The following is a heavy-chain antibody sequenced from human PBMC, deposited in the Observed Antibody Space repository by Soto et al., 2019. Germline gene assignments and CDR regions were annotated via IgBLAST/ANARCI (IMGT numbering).Heavy chain of an antibody. V-gene: IGHV4-39*07. J-gene: IGHJ3*02. CDR2: TYYSGST. CDR1: GGSISSSSYY. D-gene: IGHD3-22*01. CDR3: ARGDVYYYDSSGYYRANDAFDI. Sequence: SETLSLTCTVSGGSISSSSYYWDWIRQPPGKGLEWIGSTYYSGSTYYNPSLKSRVTISVDTSNNQLSLKLSSVTAADTAVYYCARGDVYYYDSSGYYRANDAFDIWGQGTMVTVSS.